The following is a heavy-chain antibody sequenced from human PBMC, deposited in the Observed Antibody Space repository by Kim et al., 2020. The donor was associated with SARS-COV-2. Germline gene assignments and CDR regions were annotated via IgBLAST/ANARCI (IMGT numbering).Heavy chain of an antibody. CDR2: IWYDGSNK. CDR1: GFTFSSYG. J-gene: IGHJ4*02. CDR3: AKEQMLGLDY. V-gene: IGHV3-33*06. Sequence: GGSLRLSCAASGFTFSSYGMHWVRQAPGKGLEWVAGIWYDGSNKYYADSVKGRFTISRDNSKNTLYLQMNSLRAEDTAVYYCAKEQMLGLDYWGQGTLVTVSS. D-gene: IGHD3-16*01.